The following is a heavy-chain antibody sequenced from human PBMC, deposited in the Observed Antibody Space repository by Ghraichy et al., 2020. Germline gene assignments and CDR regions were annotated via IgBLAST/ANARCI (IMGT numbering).Heavy chain of an antibody. V-gene: IGHV3-23*01. CDR3: TRGLSLTTTMVADYYFDY. CDR1: GFTFVTAA. D-gene: IGHD2-8*01. J-gene: IGHJ4*02. CDR2: SGSTGVP. Sequence: GGSLRLSCAASGFTFVTAAVGWVRQAPGKGLEWVSFSGSTGVPYYAESVRGRFTVSRDNSRNTLYLRIDSLRGDDTAIYYFTRGLSLTTTMVADYYFDYWGQGGQVTVSS.